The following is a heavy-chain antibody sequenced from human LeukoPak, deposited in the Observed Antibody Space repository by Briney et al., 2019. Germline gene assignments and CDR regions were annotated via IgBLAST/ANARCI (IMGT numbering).Heavy chain of an antibody. J-gene: IGHJ4*02. CDR2: IWYDGSKK. CDR3: AKDSDRGYSFGYSSDY. D-gene: IGHD5-18*01. Sequence: GGSLRLSCAASGFTFSGYGMHWVRQAPGKGLEWAAFIWYDGSKKYYADSAKGRFTISRDNSKNTVYLQLNSLRAEDTAVFYCAKDSDRGYSFGYSSDYWGQGTLVTVSS. CDR1: GFTFSGYG. V-gene: IGHV3-30*02.